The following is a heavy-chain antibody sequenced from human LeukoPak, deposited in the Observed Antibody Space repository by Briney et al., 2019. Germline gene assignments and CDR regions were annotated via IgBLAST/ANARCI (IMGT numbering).Heavy chain of an antibody. CDR2: INAGNGNT. CDR1: GYTFTSYA. CDR3: ARAFSRKGYYYGMDV. D-gene: IGHD3-3*02. Sequence: VASVKVSCKASGYTFTSYAMHWVRQAPGQRLEWMGWINAGNGNTKYSQKFQGRVTMTRDTSISTAYMELSRLRSDDTAVYYCARAFSRKGYYYGMDVWGQGTTVTVSS. J-gene: IGHJ6*02. V-gene: IGHV1-3*01.